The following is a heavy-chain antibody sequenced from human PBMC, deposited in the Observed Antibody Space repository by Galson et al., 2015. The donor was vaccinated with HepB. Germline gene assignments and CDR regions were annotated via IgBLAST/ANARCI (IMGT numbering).Heavy chain of an antibody. D-gene: IGHD6-25*01. CDR2: IYYSGST. J-gene: IGHJ5*02. V-gene: IGHV4-39*01. CDR3: ARRVEQRLVRGRNLNWFDP. Sequence: ETLSLTCTVSGGSISNSDDFWGWVRQPPGKWLEGIGDIYYSGSTDYNPSLKSRVTISVDTSKNQFSLRLTSVTAADTAVYYCARRVEQRLVRGRNLNWFDPWGQGTLVTVSS. CDR1: GGSISNSDDF.